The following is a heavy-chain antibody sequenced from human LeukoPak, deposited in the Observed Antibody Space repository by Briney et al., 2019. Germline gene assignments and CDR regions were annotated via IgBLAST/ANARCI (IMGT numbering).Heavy chain of an antibody. CDR1: GYTFSDYY. D-gene: IGHD3-22*01. Sequence: ASVKVSCKASGYTFSDYYMHWVRQAPGQGLEWMGGINPNSGGTNYAQKFQGRVTMTRDISISTAYMEVSRLTSDDTAVYYCARATIADSSTYYIDYWGLGTLVTVSS. CDR3: ARATIADSSTYYIDY. CDR2: INPNSGGT. J-gene: IGHJ4*02. V-gene: IGHV1-2*02.